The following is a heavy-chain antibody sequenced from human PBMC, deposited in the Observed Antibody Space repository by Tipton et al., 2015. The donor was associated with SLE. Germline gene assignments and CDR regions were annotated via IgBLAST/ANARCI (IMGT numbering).Heavy chain of an antibody. V-gene: IGHV3-33*06. CDR2: IWYDGSNK. J-gene: IGHJ3*02. D-gene: IGHD6-13*01. CDR3: AKGHSSSWPGAFDI. CDR1: GFTFSSYG. Sequence: QVQLVQSGGGVVQPGGSLRLSCAASGFTFSSYGMHWVRQAPGKGLEWVAVIWYDGSNKYYADSVKGRFTISRDNSKNTLYLQMNSLRAEDTAVYYCAKGHSSSWPGAFDIWGQGTMVTVSS.